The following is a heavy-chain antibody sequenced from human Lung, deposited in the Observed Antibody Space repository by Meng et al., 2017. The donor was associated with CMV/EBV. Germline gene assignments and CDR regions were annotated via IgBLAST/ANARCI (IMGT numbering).Heavy chain of an antibody. V-gene: IGHV4-39*07. CDR1: GGSISSSNYY. J-gene: IGHJ3*02. Sequence: LXCTVSGGSISSSNYYWGWIRQPPGKGLEWIGRMLSTGSTYYNPSLKSRVTISLDTSKNQFSLKLNSVTAADTAVYFCARDHKFRVGIVVVPAFDIWXQGTRVTVSS. D-gene: IGHD2-2*01. CDR3: ARDHKFRVGIVVVPAFDI. CDR2: MLSTGST.